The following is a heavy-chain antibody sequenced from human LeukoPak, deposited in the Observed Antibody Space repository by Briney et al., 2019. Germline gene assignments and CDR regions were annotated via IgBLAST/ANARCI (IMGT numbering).Heavy chain of an antibody. D-gene: IGHD3-22*01. CDR3: ARYYYDSSGRLDY. CDR2: ISTDGSST. CDR1: GFTFSSYA. J-gene: IGHJ4*02. V-gene: IGHV3-74*01. Sequence: PGGSLRLSCAASGFTFSSYAMSWVRQAPGKGLVWVSRISTDGSSTSYADSVKGRFTISRDNAKNTLYLEMNSLRAEDTAVYYCARYYYDSSGRLDYWGQGTLVTVSS.